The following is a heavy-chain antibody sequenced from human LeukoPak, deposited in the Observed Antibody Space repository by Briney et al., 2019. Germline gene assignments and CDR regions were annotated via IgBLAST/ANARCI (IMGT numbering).Heavy chain of an antibody. Sequence: PGGSLRLSCAASGFTFSSYAMRWVRQAPGKGLEWVSGINWNGGSTGYADSVKGRFTISRDNAKNSLYLQMNSLRAEDTALYYCARGYDFWSGYPAVFDYWGQGTLVTVSS. CDR1: GFTFSSYA. V-gene: IGHV3-20*04. CDR3: ARGYDFWSGYPAVFDY. D-gene: IGHD3-3*01. J-gene: IGHJ4*02. CDR2: INWNGGST.